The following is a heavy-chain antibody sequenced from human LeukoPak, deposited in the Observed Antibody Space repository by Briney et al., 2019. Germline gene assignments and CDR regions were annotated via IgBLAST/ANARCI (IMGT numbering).Heavy chain of an antibody. Sequence: PGGSLRLSCAASGFTFSSYAMSWARQAPGKGLEWVSGISGSGGNTHYADSVRGRFTISRDNSRNTVYLEMNSLRAEDTAIYYCAKVSWANYFDYWGQGTLVTVSS. CDR2: ISGSGGNT. D-gene: IGHD6-13*01. CDR1: GFTFSSYA. V-gene: IGHV3-23*01. CDR3: AKVSWANYFDY. J-gene: IGHJ4*02.